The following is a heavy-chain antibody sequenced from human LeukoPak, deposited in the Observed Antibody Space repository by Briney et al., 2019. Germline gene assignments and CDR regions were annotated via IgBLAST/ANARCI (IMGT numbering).Heavy chain of an antibody. D-gene: IGHD2-15*01. J-gene: IGHJ4*02. V-gene: IGHV3-53*01. CDR1: GFTVSSNY. CDR2: IYSGGST. CDR3: AKNQGGIGVVVAANYDY. Sequence: PGGSLRLSCAASGFTVSSNYMSWVRQAPGKGLEWVSVIYSGGSTYYADSVKGRFTISRDNSKNTLYLQMNSLRAEDTAVYYCAKNQGGIGVVVAANYDYWGQGTLVTVSS.